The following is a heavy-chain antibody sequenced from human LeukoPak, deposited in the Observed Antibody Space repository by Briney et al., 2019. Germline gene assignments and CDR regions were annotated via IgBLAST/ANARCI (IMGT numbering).Heavy chain of an antibody. V-gene: IGHV4-59*08. Sequence: SETLSLTCTVSGGSISNNYWSWIRQPPGKGLEWIAYICSTGTTNYNPSLRSRVTISVDTSKNQFSLRLNSVTAADAAVYYCVRHPPRDSSGNDAFDIWGQGAMVTVSS. J-gene: IGHJ3*02. CDR1: GGSISNNY. CDR3: VRHPPRDSSGNDAFDI. CDR2: ICSTGTT. D-gene: IGHD6-25*01.